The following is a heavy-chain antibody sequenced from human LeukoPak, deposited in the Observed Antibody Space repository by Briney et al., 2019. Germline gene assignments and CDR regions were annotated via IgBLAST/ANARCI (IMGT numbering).Heavy chain of an antibody. V-gene: IGHV4-39*01. Sequence: SETLSLTCTVSGGSITSSSHYWGWIRQPPGMGLEWVGSVHYTGNTYYNSSLSSRITISVDTSSNQFSLRLDSVTAADTALYYCARHDPFQYWGQGALVTVSS. CDR1: GGSITSSSHY. CDR2: VHYTGNT. J-gene: IGHJ4*02. CDR3: ARHDPFQY.